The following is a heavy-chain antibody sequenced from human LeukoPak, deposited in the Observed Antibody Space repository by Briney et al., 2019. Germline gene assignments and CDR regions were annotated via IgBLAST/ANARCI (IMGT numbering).Heavy chain of an antibody. CDR3: ARDYDSSGYSRGWYFDL. D-gene: IGHD3-22*01. CDR2: IIPTFGTA. CDR1: GGTFSSYA. J-gene: IGHJ2*01. Sequence: SVKVSCKASGGTFSSYAISWVRQAPGQGLEWMGGIIPTFGTANYAQKFQGRVTITADESTSTAYMELSSLRSEDTAVYYCARDYDSSGYSRGWYFDLWGRAPWSLSPQ. V-gene: IGHV1-69*13.